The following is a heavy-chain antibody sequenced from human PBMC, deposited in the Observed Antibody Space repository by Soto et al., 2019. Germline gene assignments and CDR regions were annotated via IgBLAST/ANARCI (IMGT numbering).Heavy chain of an antibody. D-gene: IGHD3-22*01. CDR2: ISYDGSNK. CDR3: ARDDYYDSSGYYPY. CDR1: GFTFSSYA. V-gene: IGHV3-30-3*01. J-gene: IGHJ4*02. Sequence: GGSLRLSCAASGFTFSSYAMHWVRQAPGKGLEWVAVISYDGSNKYYADSVKGRFTISRDNSKNTLYLQMNSLRAEDTAVYYCARDDYYDSSGYYPYWGQGTLVTVSS.